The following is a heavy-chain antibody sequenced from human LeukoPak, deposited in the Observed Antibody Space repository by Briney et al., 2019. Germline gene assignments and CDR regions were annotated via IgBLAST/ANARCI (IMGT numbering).Heavy chain of an antibody. D-gene: IGHD3-16*01. CDR2: IDPEDGET. CDR3: ARGESTTFGYYYYYMDV. Sequence: ASVKVSCKASGYTLTELSMHWVRQAPGKGLEWMGGIDPEDGETIYAQKFQGRVTMTRDMSTSTVYMELSSLRAEDTAVYYCARGESTTFGYYYYYMDVWGKGTTVTVSS. CDR1: GYTLTELS. J-gene: IGHJ6*03. V-gene: IGHV1-24*01.